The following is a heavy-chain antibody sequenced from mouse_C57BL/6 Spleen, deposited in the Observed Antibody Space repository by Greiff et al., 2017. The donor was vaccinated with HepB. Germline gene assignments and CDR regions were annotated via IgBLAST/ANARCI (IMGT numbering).Heavy chain of an antibody. CDR1: GFTFSDYG. CDR3: ARQGHYYGSSYFDY. D-gene: IGHD1-1*01. V-gene: IGHV5-15*01. CDR2: ISNLAYSI. Sequence: EVKVVESGGGLVQPGGSLKLSCAASGFTFSDYGMAWVRQAPRKGPEWVAFISNLAYSIYYADTVTGRFTISRENAKNTLYLEMSSLRSEDTAMYYCARQGHYYGSSYFDYWGQGTTLTVSS. J-gene: IGHJ2*01.